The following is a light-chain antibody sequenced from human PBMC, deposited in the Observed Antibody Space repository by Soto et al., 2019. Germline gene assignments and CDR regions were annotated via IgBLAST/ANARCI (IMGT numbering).Light chain of an antibody. CDR1: SSDVGGYNY. V-gene: IGLV2-11*01. CDR3: CSHAGTYIYV. Sequence: QSALTQPSSVSGSPGQSVTISCTGTSSDVGGYNYVSWYQQHPGKAPKLMIYDVSKRPSGVPDRFSGFKSGNTASLTISGLQAEDEADYSCCSHAGTYIYVFGTGTKLTVL. J-gene: IGLJ1*01. CDR2: DVS.